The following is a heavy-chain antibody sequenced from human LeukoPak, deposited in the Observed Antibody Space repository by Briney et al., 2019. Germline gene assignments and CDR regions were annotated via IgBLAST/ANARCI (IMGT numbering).Heavy chain of an antibody. J-gene: IGHJ4*02. Sequence: ASVKVSCKTSGYTFTGQYLHWVRQAPGQGLEWMGWINPNSGGTKSAQKFQGRVIMTRDTSISTAYMELRSLSSDDTAVYYCARKRCGGDCPFDYWGQGTLVTVSS. CDR2: INPNSGGT. V-gene: IGHV1-2*02. CDR1: GYTFTGQY. CDR3: ARKRCGGDCPFDY. D-gene: IGHD2-21*02.